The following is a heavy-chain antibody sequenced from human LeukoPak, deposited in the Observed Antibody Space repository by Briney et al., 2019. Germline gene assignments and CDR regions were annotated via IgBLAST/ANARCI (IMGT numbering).Heavy chain of an antibody. CDR3: AKFGEFYGMDV. CDR2: IIPILGIA. V-gene: IGHV1-69*04. Sequence: SVKVSCKASGGTFSSYAISWVRQAPGQGLEWMGRIIPILGIANYAQKFRGRVTITADKSTSTAYMELSSLRSEDTAVYYCAKFGEFYGMDVWGQGTTVTVSS. CDR1: GGTFSSYA. D-gene: IGHD3-10*01. J-gene: IGHJ6*02.